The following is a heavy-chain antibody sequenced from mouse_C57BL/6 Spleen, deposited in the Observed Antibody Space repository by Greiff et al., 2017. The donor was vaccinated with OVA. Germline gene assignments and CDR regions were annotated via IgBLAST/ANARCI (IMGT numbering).Heavy chain of an antibody. J-gene: IGHJ3*01. D-gene: IGHD2-5*01. V-gene: IGHV1-50*01. CDR2: IDPSDSYT. CDR3: ANSNWFAY. Sequence: QVQLQQPGAELVKPGASVKLSCKASGYTFTSYWMQWVKQRPGQGLEWIGEIDPSDSYTNYNQKFKGKATLTVDTSSSTAYMQLSSLTSEDSAVYYCANSNWFAYWGQGTLVTVSA. CDR1: GYTFTSYW.